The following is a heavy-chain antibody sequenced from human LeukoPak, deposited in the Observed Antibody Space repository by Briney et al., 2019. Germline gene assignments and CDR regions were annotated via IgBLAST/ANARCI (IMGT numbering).Heavy chain of an antibody. Sequence: ASVEVSCKASGGTFSSYTISWVRQAPGQGLEWMGRIIPILGIANYAQKFQGRVTITADKSTSTAYMELSSLRSEDTAVYYCARESPIPYYDFWSGYPLDYWGQGTLVTVSS. D-gene: IGHD3-3*01. V-gene: IGHV1-69*04. J-gene: IGHJ4*02. CDR3: ARESPIPYYDFWSGYPLDY. CDR1: GGTFSSYT. CDR2: IIPILGIA.